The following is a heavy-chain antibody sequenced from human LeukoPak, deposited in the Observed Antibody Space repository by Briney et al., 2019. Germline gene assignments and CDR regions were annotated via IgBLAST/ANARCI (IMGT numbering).Heavy chain of an antibody. CDR2: ISSSSSYI. CDR3: ASSGRLRYFDS. D-gene: IGHD3-9*01. CDR1: GFTFSSYS. V-gene: IGHV3-21*01. J-gene: IGHJ4*02. Sequence: AGSLRLSCAASGFTFSSYSMNWVRQAPGKGLEWVSSISSSSSYIYYADSVKGRFTISRDNAKNSLYLQMNSLRAEDTAVYYCASSGRLRYFDSWGQGTLVTVSS.